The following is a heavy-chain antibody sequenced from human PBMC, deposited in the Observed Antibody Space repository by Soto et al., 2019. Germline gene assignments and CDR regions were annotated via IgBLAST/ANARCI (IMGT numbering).Heavy chain of an antibody. CDR3: AKSPPQPRVESPATNDNPYAH. CDR2: ISGGDGST. J-gene: IGHJ4*02. V-gene: IGHV3-23*01. CDR1: GFTFNKYA. Sequence: GSLRLSCTASGFTFNKYAMTWVRQAPGKGLEWVSAISGGDGSTYYADSVKGRFTISRDNSKNTLFLQMNSLRVEDTAIYYCAKSPPQPRVESPATNDNPYAHWGQGTRVTVSS. D-gene: IGHD1-1*01.